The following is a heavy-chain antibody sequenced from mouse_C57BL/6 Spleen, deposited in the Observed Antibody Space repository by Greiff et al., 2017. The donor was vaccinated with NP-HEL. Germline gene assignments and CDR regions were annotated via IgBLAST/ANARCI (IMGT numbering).Heavy chain of an antibody. CDR2: IHPNSGST. Sequence: VQLQQSGAELVKPGASVKLSCKASGYTFTSYWMHWVKQRPGQGLEWIGMIHPNSGSTNYNEKFKSKATLTVDKSSSTAYMQLSSLTSEDSAVYYCARDGSYYFDYWGQGTTLTVSS. J-gene: IGHJ2*01. V-gene: IGHV1-64*01. D-gene: IGHD2-3*01. CDR3: ARDGSYYFDY. CDR1: GYTFTSYW.